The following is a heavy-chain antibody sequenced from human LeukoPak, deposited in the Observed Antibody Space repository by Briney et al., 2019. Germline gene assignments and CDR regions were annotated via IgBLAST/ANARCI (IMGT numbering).Heavy chain of an antibody. CDR1: GFTFTTYW. CDR3: ARLSAYYYGSYFYYYMDV. D-gene: IGHD3-10*01. CDR2: IKQDGTER. J-gene: IGHJ6*03. Sequence: GGSLRLSCAASGFTFTTYWMSWVRQAPGKGLEWVANIKQDGTERYYVDSVKGRFTISRDNAKNSLYLQMNSLRAEDTALYYCARLSAYYYGSYFYYYMDVWGKGTTVTVSS. V-gene: IGHV3-7*01.